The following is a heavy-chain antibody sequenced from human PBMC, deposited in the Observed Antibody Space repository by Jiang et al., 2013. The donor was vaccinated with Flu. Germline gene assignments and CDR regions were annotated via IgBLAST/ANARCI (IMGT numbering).Heavy chain of an antibody. Sequence: SYAMSWVRQAPGKGLEWVSAISGSGGSTYYADSVKGRFTISRDNSKNTLYLQMNSLRAEDTAVYYCAIGYSYGFDYWGQGTLVTVSS. V-gene: IGHV3-23*01. CDR3: AIGYSYGFDY. CDR2: ISGSGGST. CDR1: SYA. D-gene: IGHD5-18*01. J-gene: IGHJ4*02.